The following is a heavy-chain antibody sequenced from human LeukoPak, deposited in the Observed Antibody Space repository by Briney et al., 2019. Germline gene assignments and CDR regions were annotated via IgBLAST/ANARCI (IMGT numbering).Heavy chain of an antibody. J-gene: IGHJ4*02. Sequence: SVKVSCKASGGPFSSYAISWVRQAPGQGLEWMGGIIPIFGTANYAQKFQGRVTITADESTSTAYMELSSLRSEDTAVYYCARGSFRYYYGSGSYPRFDYWGQGTLVTVSS. V-gene: IGHV1-69*13. CDR2: IIPIFGTA. CDR3: ARGSFRYYYGSGSYPRFDY. D-gene: IGHD3-10*01. CDR1: GGPFSSYA.